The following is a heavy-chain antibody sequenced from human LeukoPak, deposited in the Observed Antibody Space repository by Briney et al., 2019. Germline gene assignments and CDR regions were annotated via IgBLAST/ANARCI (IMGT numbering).Heavy chain of an antibody. J-gene: IGHJ5*02. CDR2: INPNSGGT. Sequence: ASVKVSCKASGYTFTSYGISWVRQAPGQGLEWMGWINPNSGGTNYAQKFQGRVTMTRDTSISTAYMELSRLRSDDTAVYYCARDKATGTTGRFDPWGQGTLVTVSS. V-gene: IGHV1-2*02. CDR1: GYTFTSYG. D-gene: IGHD1-1*01. CDR3: ARDKATGTTGRFDP.